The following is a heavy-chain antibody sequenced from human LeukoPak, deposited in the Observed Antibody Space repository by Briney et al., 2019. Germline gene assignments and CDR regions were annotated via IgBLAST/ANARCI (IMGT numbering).Heavy chain of an antibody. CDR1: GFTFSSYG. CDR3: AKYDFSGGDY. J-gene: IGHJ4*02. D-gene: IGHD3-3*01. V-gene: IGHV3-30*18. Sequence: RSLRLSCAASGFTFSSYGMHWVRQAPGKGLEWVAVISYDGSNEYYADSVKGRFTISRDNSKNTLYLQMNSLRAEDTAVYYCAKYDFSGGDYWGQGTLVTVSS. CDR2: ISYDGSNE.